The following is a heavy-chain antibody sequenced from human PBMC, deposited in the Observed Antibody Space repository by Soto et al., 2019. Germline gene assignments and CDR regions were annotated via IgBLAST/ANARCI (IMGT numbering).Heavy chain of an antibody. D-gene: IGHD2-15*01. Sequence: QLQLQESGPGLVKPSETLSLTCTGSGGSITSSTYYWGWIRQPPGKGLEWLGSIYYSGTTYDNPSLKSRVTISVDTSKNQFSLKLTSVTAADTAVYYCARHAGYCTGGRCQSKVDYFDYWGQGTLVTVSS. V-gene: IGHV4-39*01. J-gene: IGHJ4*02. CDR2: IYYSGTT. CDR3: ARHAGYCTGGRCQSKVDYFDY. CDR1: GGSITSSTYY.